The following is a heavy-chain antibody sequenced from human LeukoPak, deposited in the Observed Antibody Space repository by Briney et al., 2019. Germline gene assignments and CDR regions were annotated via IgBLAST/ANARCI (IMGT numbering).Heavy chain of an antibody. D-gene: IGHD6-13*01. V-gene: IGHV3-7*03. CDR1: GFTFSTYA. J-gene: IGHJ4*02. Sequence: GGSLRLSCAASGFTFSTYAMTWVRQAPGKGLEWVANIRQDGDTKYYVDSVKGRFTISRDNAMNSLYLQMNSLRAEDTAIYYCARSLPYGTTWYGRSDFWGQGTLVTVSS. CDR2: IRQDGDTK. CDR3: ARSLPYGTTWYGRSDF.